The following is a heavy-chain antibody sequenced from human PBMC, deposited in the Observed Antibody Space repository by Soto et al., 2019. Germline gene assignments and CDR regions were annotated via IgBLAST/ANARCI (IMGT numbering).Heavy chain of an antibody. CDR3: ARGPDWNYGSTFDY. Sequence: SETLSLTCAVYGGSFSGYYWSWIRQPPGKGLEWIGEINHSGGTNYNPSLKSRVTISVDTSKNQFSLKLSSVTAADTAVYYCARGPDWNYGSTFDYWGQGTLVTVSS. V-gene: IGHV4-34*01. J-gene: IGHJ4*02. CDR2: INHSGGT. D-gene: IGHD1-7*01. CDR1: GGSFSGYY.